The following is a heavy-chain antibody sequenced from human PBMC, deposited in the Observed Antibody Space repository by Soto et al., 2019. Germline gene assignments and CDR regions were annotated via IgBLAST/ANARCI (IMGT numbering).Heavy chain of an antibody. D-gene: IGHD3-3*01. V-gene: IGHV4-39*07. J-gene: IGHJ6*02. Sequence: SETLSLTCTVSGCSISSSSYYWGWIRQPPGRGLEWIGSIYYSGSTYYNPSLKSRVTISVDTSKNQFSLKLSSVTAADTSVYYCARVGPRITIFGVVIFPPNYYYYGMDVWGQGTTVT. CDR1: GCSISSSSYY. CDR3: ARVGPRITIFGVVIFPPNYYYYGMDV. CDR2: IYYSGST.